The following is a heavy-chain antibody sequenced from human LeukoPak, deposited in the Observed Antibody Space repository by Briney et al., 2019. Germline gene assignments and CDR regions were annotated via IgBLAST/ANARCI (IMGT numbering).Heavy chain of an antibody. V-gene: IGHV3-23*01. Sequence: SGGSLRLSCAASGFTFSSHGMNWVRQAPGKGLEWVSGISPSGGITYYTDSVKGRFTISRDNSKNTVSLRMNSLRGEDTAVYYCARSPRDSYGLPIDYWGQGTLVTVSS. J-gene: IGHJ4*02. CDR2: ISPSGGIT. D-gene: IGHD5-18*01. CDR3: ARSPRDSYGLPIDY. CDR1: GFTFSSHG.